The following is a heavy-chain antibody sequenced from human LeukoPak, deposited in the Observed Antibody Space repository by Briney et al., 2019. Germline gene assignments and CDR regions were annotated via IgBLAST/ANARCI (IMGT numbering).Heavy chain of an antibody. V-gene: IGHV1-46*01. J-gene: IGHJ4*02. D-gene: IGHD3-16*01. CDR3: ARSSGGGYYFDY. CDR2: INPSGGNT. CDR1: GYIFTSYY. Sequence: ASVKVSCKASGYIFTSYYIHWVRQAPGQGLEWMGIINPSGGNTNYAQKFQGRVTMTRDTSTSTVYMELSSLRSGDTAVYYCARSSGGGYYFDYWGQGTLVTVSS.